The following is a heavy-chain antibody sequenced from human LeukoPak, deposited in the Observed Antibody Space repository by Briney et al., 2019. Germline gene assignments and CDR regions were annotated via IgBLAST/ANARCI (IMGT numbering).Heavy chain of an antibody. Sequence: GGSLRLSCAASGFTFSSYEMNWVRQAPGKGLEWVSYISSSGSTIYYADSVKGRFTISRDNAKNSLYLQMNSLRAEDTAVYYCARVLHDSSGYYIKGSDAFDIWGQGTMVTVSS. J-gene: IGHJ3*02. V-gene: IGHV3-48*03. D-gene: IGHD3-22*01. CDR1: GFTFSSYE. CDR2: ISSSGSTI. CDR3: ARVLHDSSGYYIKGSDAFDI.